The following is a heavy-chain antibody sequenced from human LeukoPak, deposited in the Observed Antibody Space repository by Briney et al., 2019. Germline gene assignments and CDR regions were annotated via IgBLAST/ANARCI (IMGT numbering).Heavy chain of an antibody. CDR3: AREWEGSGSYYNLGASGWFDP. D-gene: IGHD3-10*01. CDR2: IYYSGST. CDR1: GGSISSSNYY. V-gene: IGHV4-61*01. Sequence: SETLSLTCTVSGGSISSSNYYWSWIRQPPGKGLEWIGYIYYSGSTNYNPSLKSRVTISVDTSKNQFSLKLSSVTAADTAVYYCAREWEGSGSYYNLGASGWFDPWGQGTLVTVSS. J-gene: IGHJ5*02.